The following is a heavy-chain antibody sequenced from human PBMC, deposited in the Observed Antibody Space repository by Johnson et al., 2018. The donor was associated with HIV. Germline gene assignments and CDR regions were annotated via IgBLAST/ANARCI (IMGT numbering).Heavy chain of an antibody. CDR3: ARGSSSWLHDAFDI. Sequence: VQLVESGGVVVQPGGSLRLSCETSRFTFDDYAMHWVRQAPGKGLEWVSLINWDGDSTYYADSVKGRFTISRDNSKNTLYLQMNSLRAEDTAVYYCARGSSSWLHDAFDIWGQGTMVTVSS. V-gene: IGHV3-43D*03. D-gene: IGHD6-13*01. J-gene: IGHJ3*02. CDR2: INWDGDST. CDR1: RFTFDDYA.